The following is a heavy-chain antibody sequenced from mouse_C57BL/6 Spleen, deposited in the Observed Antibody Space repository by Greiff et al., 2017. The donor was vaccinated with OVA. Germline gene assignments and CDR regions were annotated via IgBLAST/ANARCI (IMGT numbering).Heavy chain of an antibody. Sequence: VQLQQPGAELVRPGSSVKLSCKASGYTLTSYWMDWVKQRPGQGLEWIGNIYPSDSETHYNQKFKDKATLTVDKSSSTAYMQLSSLTSEDSAVYYCARSGGRGFAYWGQGTLVTVSA. CDR3: ARSGGRGFAY. J-gene: IGHJ3*01. CDR1: GYTLTSYW. D-gene: IGHD3-2*02. V-gene: IGHV1-61*01. CDR2: IYPSDSET.